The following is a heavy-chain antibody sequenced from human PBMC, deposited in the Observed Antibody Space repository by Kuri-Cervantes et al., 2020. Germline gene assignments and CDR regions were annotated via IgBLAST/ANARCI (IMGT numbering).Heavy chain of an antibody. CDR3: ARDGPPLRGWAEKFDY. Sequence: ASVKVSCKASGYTFTSYGISWVRQAPGQGLEWMGWISAYNGNTNYAQKLQGRVTITADKSTSTAYMELSSLRSDDTAVYYCARDGPPLRGWAEKFDYWGQGTLVTVSS. CDR2: ISAYNGNT. V-gene: IGHV1-18*01. CDR1: GYTFTSYG. J-gene: IGHJ4*02. D-gene: IGHD6-19*01.